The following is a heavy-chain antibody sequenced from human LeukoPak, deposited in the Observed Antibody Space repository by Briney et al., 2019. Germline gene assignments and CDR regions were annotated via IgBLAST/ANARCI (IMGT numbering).Heavy chain of an antibody. D-gene: IGHD3-10*01. CDR2: MNPNSGNT. CDR1: GYTFTSYD. V-gene: IGHV1-8*01. CDR3: ARDRDYYGSPERGYYFDY. Sequence: GASVKVSCKASGYTFTSYDINWVRQATGQGLEWMGWMNPNSGNTGYAQKFQGRVTMTRNTSISTAYMELSRLRSDDTAVYYCARDRDYYGSPERGYYFDYWGQGTLVTVSS. J-gene: IGHJ4*02.